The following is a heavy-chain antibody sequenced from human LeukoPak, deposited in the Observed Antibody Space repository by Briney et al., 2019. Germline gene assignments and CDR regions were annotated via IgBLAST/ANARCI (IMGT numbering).Heavy chain of an antibody. J-gene: IGHJ5*02. CDR3: ARSLGYCSSTSCYRPNQNWFDP. D-gene: IGHD2-2*01. CDR1: GGSISNYY. V-gene: IGHV4-59*08. CDR2: IYYSGST. Sequence: SETLSLTCTVSGGSISNYYWSWIRQPPGKGLEWIGYIYYSGSTNYNPSLKSRVTISVDTSKNQFSLKLSSVTAADTAVYYCARSLGYCSSTSCYRPNQNWFDPWGQGTLVTVSS.